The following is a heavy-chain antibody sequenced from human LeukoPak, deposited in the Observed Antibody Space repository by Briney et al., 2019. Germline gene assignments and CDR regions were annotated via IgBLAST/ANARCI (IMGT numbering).Heavy chain of an antibody. CDR2: IASYGGTT. CDR1: RFTFGNYA. V-gene: IGHV3-23*01. CDR3: AKVGYDSSGYYFDY. Sequence: GSLRLSCAASRFTFGNYAMIWVRQAPGKGLQWVSTIASYGGTTYYADSVKGRLTISRDNFKNAVYLQMNSLRAEDTALYYCAKVGYDSSGYYFDYWGQGTLVTVSS. D-gene: IGHD3-22*01. J-gene: IGHJ4*02.